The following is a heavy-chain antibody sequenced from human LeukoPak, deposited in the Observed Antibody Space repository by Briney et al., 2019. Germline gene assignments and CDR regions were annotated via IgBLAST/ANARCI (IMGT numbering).Heavy chain of an antibody. Sequence: SQTLSLTCTVSGGSISSGDYCWSWIRQPPGKGLEWIGYIYYSGSTYYNPSLKSRVTISVDTSKNQFSLKLSSATAADTAVYYCARDLNYGYFDLWGRGTLVTVSS. CDR3: ARDLNYGYFDL. CDR1: GGSISSGDYC. CDR2: IYYSGST. V-gene: IGHV4-30-4*01. J-gene: IGHJ2*01.